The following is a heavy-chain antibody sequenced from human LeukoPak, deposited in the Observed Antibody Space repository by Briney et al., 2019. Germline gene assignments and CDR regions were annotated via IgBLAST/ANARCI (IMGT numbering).Heavy chain of an antibody. D-gene: IGHD5-18*01. Sequence: ASVKVSCKASGYTFTDSYMHWVRQAPGQGLEWMGWINPNSGGTNYAQKFQGRVTMTRDTSITTAYMDLSRLRSDDTAVYYCARGNGYSYGTALGYWGQGTLVTVSS. CDR2: INPNSGGT. J-gene: IGHJ4*02. CDR1: GYTFTDSY. CDR3: ARGNGYSYGTALGY. V-gene: IGHV1-2*02.